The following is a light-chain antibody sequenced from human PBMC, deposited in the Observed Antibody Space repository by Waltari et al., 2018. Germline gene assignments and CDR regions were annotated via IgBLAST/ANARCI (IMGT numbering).Light chain of an antibody. CDR1: ISDVASYNL. CDR3: CSYAGSVV. V-gene: IGLV2-23*01. Sequence: QSALTQPASVSGSPGQTITIACTGTISDVASYNLVSWYQQTPGKAPKLMVYAGSKRPSGVSNRFSGSKSGNTASLTISGLQAEDEADYYCCSYAGSVVFGGGTKLTVL. J-gene: IGLJ2*01. CDR2: AGS.